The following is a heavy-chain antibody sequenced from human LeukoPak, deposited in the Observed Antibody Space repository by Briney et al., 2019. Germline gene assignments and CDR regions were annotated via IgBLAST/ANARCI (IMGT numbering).Heavy chain of an antibody. J-gene: IGHJ4*02. CDR1: GGTFSSYA. V-gene: IGHV1-69*05. CDR2: IIPIFGTA. Sequence: GASVKVSCKASGGTFSSYAISWVRQAPGQGLEWMGGIIPIFGTANYAQKFQGRVTITTDESTSTAYMELSSLRSEDTAVYYCATAGGKAPYFDYWGQGTLVTVSS. CDR3: ATAGGKAPYFDY.